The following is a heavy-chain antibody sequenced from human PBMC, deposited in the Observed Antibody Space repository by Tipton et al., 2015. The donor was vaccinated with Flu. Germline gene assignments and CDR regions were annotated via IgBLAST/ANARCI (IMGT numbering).Heavy chain of an antibody. V-gene: IGHV4-38-2*01. D-gene: IGHD4-11*01. J-gene: IGHJ5*02. CDR3: ARRDYSNYVSEPRNWFDP. CDR2: VSRTGST. Sequence: TLSLTCAVSGDSISSDFYWAWIRPFPGKGLEWIGTVSRTGSTIYNPSLKSRVTISIDTSKNQFSLNMRSVTAADTAVYYCARRDYSNYVSEPRNWFDPWGRGTLVTVSS. CDR1: GDSISSDFY.